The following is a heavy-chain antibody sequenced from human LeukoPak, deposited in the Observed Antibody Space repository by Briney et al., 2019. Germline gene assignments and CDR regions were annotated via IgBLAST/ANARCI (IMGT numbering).Heavy chain of an antibody. J-gene: IGHJ5*02. CDR2: INSDGSST. D-gene: IGHD3-16*02. Sequence: GGSLRLSCAASGFTFSSYWMHWVRQAPGKGLVWVSRINSDGSSTSYADSVKGRFTISRDNAKNTLYLQMNSLRAEDTAVYYCARGQGGLSLGYNWFDPWGQGTLVTVSS. CDR3: ARGQGGLSLGYNWFDP. CDR1: GFTFSSYW. V-gene: IGHV3-74*01.